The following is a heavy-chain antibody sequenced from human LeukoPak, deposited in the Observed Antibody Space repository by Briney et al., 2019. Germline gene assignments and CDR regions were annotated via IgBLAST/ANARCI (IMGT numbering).Heavy chain of an antibody. CDR3: ARRLTQYDCFDP. V-gene: IGHV6-1*01. J-gene: IGHJ5*02. CDR1: GDSVSSNSAA. CDR2: TYYRSKWFI. D-gene: IGHD2-2*01. Sequence: SQTLSLTCGISGDSVSSNSAAWNWIRQSPSRGLEWLGRTYYRSKWFINYAPSVKSRIIINPDTPKNQFSLHLNSVTPEDTAVYYCARRLTQYDCFDPWGQGILVTVSS.